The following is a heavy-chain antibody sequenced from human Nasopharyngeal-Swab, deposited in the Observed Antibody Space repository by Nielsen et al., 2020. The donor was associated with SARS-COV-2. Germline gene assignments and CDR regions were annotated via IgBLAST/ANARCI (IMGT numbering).Heavy chain of an antibody. CDR3: ASHYYDSSGYYRPRDY. CDR2: IYSGGFT. J-gene: IGHJ4*02. CDR1: GFTVSTNY. D-gene: IGHD3-22*01. V-gene: IGHV3-53*01. Sequence: ESLKISCAASGFTVSTNYMSWVRQAPGKGLEWVSVIYSGGFTYYADSVKGRFTVSRDNSKNTLYLQMNSLRAEDTAVYYCASHYYDSSGYYRPRDYWGQGTLVTVSS.